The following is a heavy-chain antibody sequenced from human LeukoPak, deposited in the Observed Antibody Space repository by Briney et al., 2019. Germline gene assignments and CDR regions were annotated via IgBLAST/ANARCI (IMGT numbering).Heavy chain of an antibody. CDR3: AKFPTDPPYFDY. CDR2: ISGSGDST. V-gene: IGHV3-23*01. CDR1: GFRFRTYS. J-gene: IGHJ4*02. D-gene: IGHD4-11*01. Sequence: PGGSLRLSCGASGFRFRTYSMTWVRQAPGKGLEWVSVISGSGDSTYYADSVKGRFTVSRDNSKNTLYLQMNSLRAEDTAIYYCAKFPTDPPYFDYWGQGTLVTVSS.